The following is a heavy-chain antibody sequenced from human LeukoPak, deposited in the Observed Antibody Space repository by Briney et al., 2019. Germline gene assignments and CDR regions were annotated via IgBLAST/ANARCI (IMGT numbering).Heavy chain of an antibody. D-gene: IGHD2-2*03. CDR1: GGSISSGGGYY. V-gene: IGHV4-30-2*01. CDR3: VRFGYCSSTSCSKFDY. J-gene: IGHJ4*02. CDR2: ISHSGST. Sequence: SQTLSLTCTVSGGSISSGGGYYWSWIRQPPGKVLEWIGYISHSGSTYYNPSLKSRVTISLDRSRNQFSLNLSSVTAADTAVYYCVRFGYCSSTSCSKFDYWGQGTLVTVSS.